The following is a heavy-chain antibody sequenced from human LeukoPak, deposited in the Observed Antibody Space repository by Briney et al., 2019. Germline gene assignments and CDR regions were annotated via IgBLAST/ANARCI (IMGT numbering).Heavy chain of an antibody. J-gene: IGHJ4*02. D-gene: IGHD6-13*01. CDR2: INYSGNT. V-gene: IGHV4-39*01. CDR3: ARGYDY. Sequence: SETLSLTCIVSGGSISGSHYYWAWIRQSPGKGLEWIGMINYSGNTYYNPSLWSRATISVDTSTNQFSLNLNSVTAADTAVYYCARGYDYWGQGTLVTVSS. CDR1: GGSISGSHYY.